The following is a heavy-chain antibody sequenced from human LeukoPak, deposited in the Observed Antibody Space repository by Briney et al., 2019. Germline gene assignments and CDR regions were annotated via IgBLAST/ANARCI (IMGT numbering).Heavy chain of an antibody. J-gene: IGHJ6*03. CDR3: ASVWSDHPYYMDV. CDR1: GGSISSSTYY. D-gene: IGHD3-3*01. Sequence: PSETLSLTCIVSGGSISSSTYYWGWIRQPPGKGPEWIGNINHSGSTFYNPSLKGRLTMSVDTSKNQFFLELSSVTAADTAVYYCASVWSDHPYYMDVWGKGTTVSVSS. V-gene: IGHV4-39*01. CDR2: INHSGST.